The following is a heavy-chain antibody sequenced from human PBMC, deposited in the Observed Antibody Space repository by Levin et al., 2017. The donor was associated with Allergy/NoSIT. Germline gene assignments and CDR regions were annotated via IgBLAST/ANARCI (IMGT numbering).Heavy chain of an antibody. D-gene: IGHD2-2*01. CDR1: GGSISSYY. CDR2: IYYSGST. V-gene: IGHV4-59*01. CDR3: ARTVVDLDIVVVPAAIGDDWFDP. J-gene: IGHJ5*02. Sequence: TTGGSLRLSCTVSGGSISSYYWSWIRQPPGKGLEWIGYIYYSGSTNYNPSLKSRVTISVDTSKNQFSLKLSSVTAADTAVYYCARTVVDLDIVVVPAAIGDDWFDPWGQGTLVTVSS.